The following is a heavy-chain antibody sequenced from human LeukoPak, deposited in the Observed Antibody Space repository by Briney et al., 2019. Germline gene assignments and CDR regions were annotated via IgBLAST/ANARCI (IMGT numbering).Heavy chain of an antibody. CDR1: GGSISNYY. CDR2: IYTSGST. Sequence: SETLSLTCTVSGGSISNYYWNWIRQPAGKGLEWIGRIYTSGSTNYNPSLKSRVTMSLDTSKNQFSLKLSSVTAADTAVYYCASLNTSGWCLDYWGQGTLVTVSS. V-gene: IGHV4-4*07. CDR3: ASLNTSGWCLDY. J-gene: IGHJ4*02. D-gene: IGHD6-19*01.